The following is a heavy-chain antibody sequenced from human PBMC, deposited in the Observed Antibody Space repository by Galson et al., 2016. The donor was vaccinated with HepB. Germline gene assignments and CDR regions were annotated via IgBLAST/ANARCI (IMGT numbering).Heavy chain of an antibody. CDR1: GFTFSSYA. Sequence: SLRLSCAASGFTFSSYAMSWVHQAPGKGLEWVSAISGSGVITYYADSVKGRFTISRDNSKNTLYLQMNSLRAEDTAVYYCAKDQKRRLLSPITVAGTDYWGQGTLVTVSS. J-gene: IGHJ4*02. V-gene: IGHV3-23*01. CDR3: AKDQKRRLLSPITVAGTDY. D-gene: IGHD6-19*01. CDR2: ISGSGVIT.